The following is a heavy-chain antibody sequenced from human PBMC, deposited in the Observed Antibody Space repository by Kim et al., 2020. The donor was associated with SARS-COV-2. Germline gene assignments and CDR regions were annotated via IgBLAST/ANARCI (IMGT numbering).Heavy chain of an antibody. D-gene: IGHD5-12*01. V-gene: IGHV4-31*03. CDR1: GGSISSGGYY. J-gene: IGHJ3*02. Sequence: SETLSLTCTVSGGSISSGGYYWSWNRQHPGKGLEWIGYIYYSGSTYYNPSLKSRVTISVDTSKNQFSLKLSSVTAADTAVYYCSGGYAWSPADAFDIWGQGTMVTVSS. CDR2: IYYSGST. CDR3: SGGYAWSPADAFDI.